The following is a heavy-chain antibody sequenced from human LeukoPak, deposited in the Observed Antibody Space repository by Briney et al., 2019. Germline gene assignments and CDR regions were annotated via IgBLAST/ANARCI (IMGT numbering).Heavy chain of an antibody. CDR1: GFTFSSYE. CDR2: ISSSGSTI. V-gene: IGHV3-48*03. J-gene: IGHJ4*02. Sequence: GGSLRLSCAASGFTFSSYEMNWVRQAPGKGLEWVSYISSSGSTIYYADSVKGRFTISRDNAKNSLYLQMNSLRAEDTAVYYCANLKTPEYYYDSSGSYYFDYWGQGTLVTVSS. CDR3: ANLKTPEYYYDSSGSYYFDY. D-gene: IGHD3-22*01.